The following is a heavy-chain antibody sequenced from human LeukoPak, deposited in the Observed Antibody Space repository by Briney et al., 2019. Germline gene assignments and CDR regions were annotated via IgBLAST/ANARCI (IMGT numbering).Heavy chain of an antibody. CDR2: IYHSGST. CDR1: GGSISSGGYS. V-gene: IGHV4-30-2*01. Sequence: PSETLSLTCAVSGGSISSGGYSWSWIRQPPGKGLEWIGYIYHSGSTYYNPSLKSRVTISVDRSKNQFSLKLSSVTAADTAVYYCARGTRGYCSGGSCQHEYFQHWGQGTLVAVSS. CDR3: ARGTRGYCSGGSCQHEYFQH. J-gene: IGHJ1*01. D-gene: IGHD2-15*01.